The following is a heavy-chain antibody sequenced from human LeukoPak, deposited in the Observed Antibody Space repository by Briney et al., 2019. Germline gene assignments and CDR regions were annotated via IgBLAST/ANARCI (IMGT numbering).Heavy chain of an antibody. Sequence: GVSLRLPCTPSGYLFCSYDMHWPRQTRDKGREGVAFLRYDGSNKYYADSVKGRFTISRDNSKNTLYLQMNNLRAEDMAVYYCAKRRGEHYFDYWGQGSLVTVSS. CDR1: GYLFCSYD. CDR2: LRYDGSNK. CDR3: AKRRGEHYFDY. J-gene: IGHJ4*02. V-gene: IGHV3-30*02. D-gene: IGHD2-21*01.